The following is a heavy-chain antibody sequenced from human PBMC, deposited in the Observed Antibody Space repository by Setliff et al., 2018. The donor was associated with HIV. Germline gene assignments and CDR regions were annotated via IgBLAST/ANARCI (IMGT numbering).Heavy chain of an antibody. CDR1: GGSLTNYY. Sequence: PSETLSLTCTLYGGSLTNYYWTWIRQSPEKGLEWIGEIVDSGSTNYSPSLKSRLAILVDTSKKQFSVKLSSVTAADTAVYYCARGGTAAAGYLDNWGQGTPVTVSS. CDR3: ARGGTAAAGYLDN. CDR2: IVDSGST. D-gene: IGHD6-13*01. J-gene: IGHJ4*02. V-gene: IGHV4-34*01.